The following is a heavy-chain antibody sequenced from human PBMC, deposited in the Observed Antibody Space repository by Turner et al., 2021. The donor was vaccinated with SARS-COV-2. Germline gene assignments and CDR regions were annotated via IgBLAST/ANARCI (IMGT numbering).Heavy chain of an antibody. J-gene: IGHJ6*02. CDR2: IWYDGSNK. CDR1: GFTFSSYG. CDR3: AMGGYCSSTSCYTDYYYYGMDV. Sequence: QVQLVESGGGGVQPGRSLRLSCAASGFTFSSYGMHWVRQAPGKGLEWVAVIWYDGSNKYYADSVKGRFTISRDNSKNTLYLQMNSLRAEDTAVYNCAMGGYCSSTSCYTDYYYYGMDVWGQGTTVTVSS. D-gene: IGHD2-2*02. V-gene: IGHV3-33*01.